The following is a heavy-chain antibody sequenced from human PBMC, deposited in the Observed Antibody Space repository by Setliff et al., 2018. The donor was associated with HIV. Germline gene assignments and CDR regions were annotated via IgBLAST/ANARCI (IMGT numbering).Heavy chain of an antibody. CDR3: RYVGSLQY. J-gene: IGHJ4*02. Sequence: GGSLRLSCAASGFTFGDYALTWVRQAPGKGLEWVAFIRSKAYGGTSDCAASVKGRFTISRDDSKSIAYLHMNSLKTEDTGVYYCRYVGSLQYWGQGTLVTVSS. V-gene: IGHV3-49*04. CDR1: GFTFGDYA. D-gene: IGHD1-26*01. CDR2: IRSKAYGGTS.